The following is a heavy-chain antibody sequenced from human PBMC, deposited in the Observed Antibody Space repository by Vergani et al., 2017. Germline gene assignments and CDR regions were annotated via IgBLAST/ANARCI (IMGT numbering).Heavy chain of an antibody. CDR1: GFTVSSNY. CDR2: IYSCGST. V-gene: IGHV3-66*03. CDR3: ASVCARPAATKRTIDY. J-gene: IGHJ4*02. Sequence: EVQLVESGGGLIQPGGSLRLSCAASGFTVSSNYMSWVRQAPGKGLEWVSVIYSCGSTYYADSVKGRFTISRDNSKNTLYLQMNSLRAEDTAGDYCASVCARPAATKRTIDYWGQGTLVTVSS. D-gene: IGHD2-2*01.